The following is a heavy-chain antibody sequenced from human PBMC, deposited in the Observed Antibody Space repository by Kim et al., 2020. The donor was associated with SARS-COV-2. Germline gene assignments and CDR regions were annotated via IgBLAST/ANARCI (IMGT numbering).Heavy chain of an antibody. CDR2: ISYDGSNK. Sequence: GGSLRLSCAASGFTFSSYGMHWVRQAPGKGLEWVAVISYDGSNKYYADSVKGRFTISRDNSKNTLYLQMNSLRAEDTAVYYCAKAERQENRGYCSGGSCYSGRANYYYYYGMDVWGQGTTVTVSS. CDR1: GFTFSSYG. D-gene: IGHD2-15*01. J-gene: IGHJ6*02. V-gene: IGHV3-30*18. CDR3: AKAERQENRGYCSGGSCYSGRANYYYYYGMDV.